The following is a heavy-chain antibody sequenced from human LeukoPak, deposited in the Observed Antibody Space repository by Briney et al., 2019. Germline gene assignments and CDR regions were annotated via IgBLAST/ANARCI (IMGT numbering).Heavy chain of an antibody. CDR1: GFTVSSNY. D-gene: IGHD3-22*01. Sequence: GGSLRLSCAASGFTVSSNYMSWVRQAPGKGLEWVSVIYSGVSTYYADSVKGRFTISKDNSKNTLYLQMNSLRAEDTALYYCARDRRYYDSSGYYFHWYFDLWGRGTLVTVSS. V-gene: IGHV3-53*01. CDR3: ARDRRYYDSSGYYFHWYFDL. CDR2: IYSGVST. J-gene: IGHJ2*01.